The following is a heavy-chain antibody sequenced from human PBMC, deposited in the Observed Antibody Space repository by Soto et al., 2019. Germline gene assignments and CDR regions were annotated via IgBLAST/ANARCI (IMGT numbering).Heavy chain of an antibody. CDR1: GLTVSGTKY. J-gene: IGHJ3*02. D-gene: IGHD5-12*01. CDR2: VYDLDGT. V-gene: IGHV3-53*01. CDR3: ATWHLREHAYDI. Sequence: DVPLVESGGGLIQPGGSLRLSCVASGLTVSGTKYVAWGRQSPGKGPEWVSGVYDLDGTYYADSVRGRFTTSIGNSRTTVWLQMRDLRPEDTALYFCATWHLREHAYDIWGRGKMVTVSS.